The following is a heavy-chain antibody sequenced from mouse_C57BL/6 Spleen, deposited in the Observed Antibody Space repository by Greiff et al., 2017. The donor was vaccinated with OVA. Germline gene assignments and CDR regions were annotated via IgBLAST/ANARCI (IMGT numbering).Heavy chain of an antibody. V-gene: IGHV3-6*01. CDR1: GYSITSGYY. D-gene: IGHD2-5*01. CDR3: APLYYSKSYWYFDV. J-gene: IGHJ1*03. Sequence: EVKLQESGPGLVKPSQSLSLTCSVTGYSITSGYYWNWIRQFPGNKLEWMGYISYDGSNNYNPSPKNRISITRDPSKNQFFLKLNSVTTEDTATYYCAPLYYSKSYWYFDVWGTGTTVTVSS. CDR2: ISYDGSN.